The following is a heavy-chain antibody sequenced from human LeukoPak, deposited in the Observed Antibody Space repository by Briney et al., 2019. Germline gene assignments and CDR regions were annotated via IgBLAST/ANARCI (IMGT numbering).Heavy chain of an antibody. J-gene: IGHJ6*02. CDR2: IYYSGST. CDR1: GGSVSSESYY. Sequence: PSETLSLTCTVSGGSVSSESYYWSWIRQPPGKGLEWIGYIYYSGSTKYNPSLKSRVTMSVDTSKNQFSLKLSSLTAADTAVYYCARDFFNYYGSGSYSIHGMDVWGQGITVIVSS. D-gene: IGHD3-10*01. V-gene: IGHV4-61*01. CDR3: ARDFFNYYGSGSYSIHGMDV.